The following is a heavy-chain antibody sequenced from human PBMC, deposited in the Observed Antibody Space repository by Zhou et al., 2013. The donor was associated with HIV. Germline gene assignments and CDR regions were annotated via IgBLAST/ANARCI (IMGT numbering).Heavy chain of an antibody. J-gene: IGHJ3*02. D-gene: IGHD3-10*01. Sequence: QVQLVQSGAEVKKPGSSVKVSCKASGGTFTNYAISWVRQAPGQGLEWMGRIIPILGIANYAQKFQGRVTITADKSTSTAYMELSSLRSEDTAVYYCASDYGSGSYSAFDIWGQGTMVTVSS. CDR1: GGTFTNYA. V-gene: IGHV1-69*04. CDR2: IIPILGIA. CDR3: ASDYGSGSYSAFDI.